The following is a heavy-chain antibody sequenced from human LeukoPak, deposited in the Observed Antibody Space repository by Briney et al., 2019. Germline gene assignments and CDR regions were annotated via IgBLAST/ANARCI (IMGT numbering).Heavy chain of an antibody. V-gene: IGHV1-69*04. CDR2: IIPILGIA. J-gene: IGHJ4*02. D-gene: IGHD6-6*01. Sequence: SVKVSCKASGGTISSYAISWVRQAPGQGLEWMGRIIPILGIANYAQKFQGRVTITADKSTSTAYMELSSLRSEDTAVYYCARDIAARRGFDYWGQGTLVTVSS. CDR1: GGTISSYA. CDR3: ARDIAARRGFDY.